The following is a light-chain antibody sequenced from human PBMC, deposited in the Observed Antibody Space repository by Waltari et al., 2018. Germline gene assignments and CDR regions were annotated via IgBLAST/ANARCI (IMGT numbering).Light chain of an antibody. J-gene: IGKJ4*01. CDR3: QQYSSYSLT. CDR2: HAS. V-gene: IGKV1-5*01. Sequence: DVQMTQSPSTLSASAGDGVTITCRASQSISTWLAWYQQKPGKAPKLLIYHASSLESGAPSRFSGSGSGTEFTLTISSLQPDDFATYYCQQYSSYSLTFGGGTKVEIK. CDR1: QSISTW.